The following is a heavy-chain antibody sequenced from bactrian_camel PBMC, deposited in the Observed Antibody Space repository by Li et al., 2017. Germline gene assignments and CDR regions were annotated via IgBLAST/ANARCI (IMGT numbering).Heavy chain of an antibody. CDR3: SARGVPSDSLCSPDHWGSDVGY. CDR2: ITSLPSLFRAA. J-gene: IGHJ4*01. CDR1: VVAFNRYW. Sequence: HVQLVESGGGLVQPGGSLRLSCVASVVAFNRYWMSWVRQAPGKEVEWVAGITSLPSLFRAASYADSVKGRFAISRDNAKNTLYLQMSSLKPEDTAVYYCSARGVPSDSLCSPDHWGSDVGYWGPGTQVTVS. V-gene: IGHV3S6*01. D-gene: IGHD4*01.